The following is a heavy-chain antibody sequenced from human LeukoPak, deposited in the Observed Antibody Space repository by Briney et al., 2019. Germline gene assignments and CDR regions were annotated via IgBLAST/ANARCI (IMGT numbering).Heavy chain of an antibody. Sequence: GASVKVSCKGSVYTLSNHALSWVRQAPGQGLEWMGWISADNGNTNHAQKFQGRATMTTDTSTSTAYLELRSLRSDYTAVYYCARDPPNYYDSSGPLFDIWGQGTIVTVSS. D-gene: IGHD3-22*01. CDR1: VYTLSNHA. V-gene: IGHV1-18*04. CDR3: ARDPPNYYDSSGPLFDI. J-gene: IGHJ3*02. CDR2: ISADNGNT.